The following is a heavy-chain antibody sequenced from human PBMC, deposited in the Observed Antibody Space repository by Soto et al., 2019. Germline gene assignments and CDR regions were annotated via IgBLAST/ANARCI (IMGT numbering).Heavy chain of an antibody. CDR3: AREPTGTTYSKGRGAFDI. CDR1: GYTFTGYY. J-gene: IGHJ3*02. D-gene: IGHD1-1*01. Sequence: ASVKVSCKASGYTFTGYYMHWVRQAPGQGLEWMGWINPNSGGTNYAQKFQGWVTMTRDTSISTAYMEPSRLRSDDTAVYYCAREPTGTTYSKGRGAFDIWGQGTMVTVSS. CDR2: INPNSGGT. V-gene: IGHV1-2*04.